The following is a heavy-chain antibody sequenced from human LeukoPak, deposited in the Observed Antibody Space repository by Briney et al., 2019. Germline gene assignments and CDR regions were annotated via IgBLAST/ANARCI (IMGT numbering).Heavy chain of an antibody. CDR3: AKDASIYSYPDY. J-gene: IGHJ4*02. CDR2: ISWNSGSI. CDR1: GFTFDDYA. D-gene: IGHD5-18*01. Sequence: GRSLRLSCAASGFTFDDYAMHWVRQAPGKGLEWVSGISWNSGSIGYADSVKGRFTISRDNAKNSLYLQMNSLRAEDTALYYCAKDASIYSYPDYWGQGTLVTVSS. V-gene: IGHV3-9*01.